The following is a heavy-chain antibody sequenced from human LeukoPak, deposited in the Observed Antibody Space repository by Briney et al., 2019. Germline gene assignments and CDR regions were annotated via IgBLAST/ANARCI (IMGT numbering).Heavy chain of an antibody. D-gene: IGHD2/OR15-2a*01. CDR2: IIPIFGTA. CDR3: ANRARAAAPFD. Sequence: ASVKVSCTASGGTFSIYAISWVRQAPGQGLEWMGGIIPIFGTANYAQKFQGRVTITADESTSTAYMELSSLRSEDTAVYYCANRARAAAPFDWGQGTLVTVSS. J-gene: IGHJ4*02. V-gene: IGHV1-69*13. CDR1: GGTFSIYA.